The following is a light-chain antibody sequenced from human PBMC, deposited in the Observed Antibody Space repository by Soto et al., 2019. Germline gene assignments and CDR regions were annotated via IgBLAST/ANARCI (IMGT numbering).Light chain of an antibody. CDR2: GNS. J-gene: IGLJ2*01. V-gene: IGLV1-40*01. CDR3: QSYDTSLSGHVV. CDR1: SSNVVAGYD. Sequence: QSVLTQPPSVSGAPGQGVTISCTGSSSNVVAGYDVHWYQQLPGTAPKLLIYGNSNRPSGVPDRFSGSKSGTSASLPITGLQAEDEADYYCQSYDTSLSGHVVFGGGTKLTVL.